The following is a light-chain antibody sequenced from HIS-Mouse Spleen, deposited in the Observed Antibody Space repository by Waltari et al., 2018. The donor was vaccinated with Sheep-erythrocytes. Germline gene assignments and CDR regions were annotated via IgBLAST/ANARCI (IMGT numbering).Light chain of an antibody. Sequence: QSALTQPASVSGSPGQSITISCTGTSSDVGSYNLFSWYQQHPGKAPKLMIYEGSKRPSGVSNRFSGSQSGNTASLTISGLQAEDEADYYCCSYAGSSTPWVFGGGTKLTVL. J-gene: IGLJ3*02. CDR1: SSDVGSYNL. V-gene: IGLV2-23*01. CDR3: CSYAGSSTPWV. CDR2: EGS.